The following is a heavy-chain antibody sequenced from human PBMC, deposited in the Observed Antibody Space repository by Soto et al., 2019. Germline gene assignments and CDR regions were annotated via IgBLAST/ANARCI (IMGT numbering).Heavy chain of an antibody. D-gene: IGHD6-25*01. CDR3: AREAAGILNWFDP. Sequence: SETLSLTCTVSGGSIRSGGYYWSWIRQHPGKGLEWIGYIYYSGSTYYNPSLKSRVTISVDTSKNQFSLKLSSVTAADTAVYYCAREAAGILNWFDPWGQGTLVTV. J-gene: IGHJ5*02. CDR2: IYYSGST. V-gene: IGHV4-31*03. CDR1: GGSIRSGGYY.